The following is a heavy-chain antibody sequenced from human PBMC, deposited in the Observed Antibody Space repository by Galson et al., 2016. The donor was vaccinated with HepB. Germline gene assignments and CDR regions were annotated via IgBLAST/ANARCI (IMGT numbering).Heavy chain of an antibody. J-gene: IGHJ4*02. CDR1: GFTFGRYA. V-gene: IGHV3-23*01. Sequence: SLRLSCAASGFTFGRYAMRWVRQAPGKGLEWVSAISGDGGSTYYAGSVQGRFTSSRDSSPNTMYLQMNSLRTADTAVYYCARFTQEWLDRVYYFDYWGQGTTVTVSS. CDR3: ARFTQEWLDRVYYFDY. D-gene: IGHD6-19*01. CDR2: ISGDGGST.